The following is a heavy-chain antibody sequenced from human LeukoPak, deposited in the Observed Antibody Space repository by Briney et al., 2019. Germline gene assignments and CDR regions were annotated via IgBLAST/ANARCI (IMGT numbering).Heavy chain of an antibody. D-gene: IGHD6-19*01. CDR3: AKNFASAWNYYMDV. CDR1: GFSFSNYA. J-gene: IGHJ6*03. V-gene: IGHV3-23*01. Sequence: PGGSLRLSCAASGFSFSNYAMSWVRQAPGKGLQWVSDIRASGDITHYADSVKGRFTISRDNSKNTLYLQMNSLRAEDTAVYYCAKNFASAWNYYMDVWGKGITVTVSS. CDR2: IRASGDIT.